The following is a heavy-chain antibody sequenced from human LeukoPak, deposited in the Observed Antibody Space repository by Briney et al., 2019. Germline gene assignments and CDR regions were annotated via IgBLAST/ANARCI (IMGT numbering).Heavy chain of an antibody. CDR3: ARKGSSAPSDYGMDV. Sequence: GESLKISCKGSGYSFTSYWISWVRQMPGKGLEWMGRIDPSDSYTNYSPSFQGHVTISADKSISTAYLQWSSLKASDTAMYYCARKGSSAPSDYGMDVWGQGTTVTVSS. J-gene: IGHJ6*02. CDR2: IDPSDSYT. CDR1: GYSFTSYW. D-gene: IGHD2-2*01. V-gene: IGHV5-10-1*01.